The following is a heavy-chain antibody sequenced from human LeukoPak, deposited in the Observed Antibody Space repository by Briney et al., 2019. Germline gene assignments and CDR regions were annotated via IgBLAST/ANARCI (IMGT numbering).Heavy chain of an antibody. V-gene: IGHV3-23*01. D-gene: IGHD2-2*01. Sequence: PGGSLRLSCAASGFTFSSYAMSWVRQAPGKGLEWVSGISGSGGSTNYADSVKGRFTISRDNSKNTLYLQMNSLRAEDTAVYYCANVGYCSSTSCYDSYWGQGTLVTVSS. CDR1: GFTFSSYA. CDR3: ANVGYCSSTSCYDSY. CDR2: ISGSGGST. J-gene: IGHJ4*02.